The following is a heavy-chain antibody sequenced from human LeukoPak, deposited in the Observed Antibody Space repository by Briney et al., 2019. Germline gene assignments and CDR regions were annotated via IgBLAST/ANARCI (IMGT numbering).Heavy chain of an antibody. V-gene: IGHV5-51*01. CDR1: EYIFTSYW. CDR2: IYPGDADT. J-gene: IGHJ2*01. CDR3: ARHVTGELRDL. D-gene: IGHD1-20*01. Sequence: GESLKISWKGSEYIFTSYWIGWVRQMPGKGPGGMGIIYPGDADTRHSPPFQGQVPISADKPISTAYLQCSSLKASDNAMYYCARHVTGELRDLWARGPRV.